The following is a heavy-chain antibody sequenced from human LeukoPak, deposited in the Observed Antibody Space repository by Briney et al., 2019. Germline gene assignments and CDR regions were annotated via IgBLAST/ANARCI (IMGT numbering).Heavy chain of an antibody. V-gene: IGHV3-48*03. J-gene: IGHJ6*02. CDR2: ISSSGSTI. Sequence: GGSLRLSCAASGFTFSSYGMNWVRQAPGKGLEWVSYISSSGSTIYYADSVKGRFTISRDNAKNSLYLQMNSLRAEDTAVYYCARALAYYYDSSGHIFGGGMDVWGQGTTVTVSS. CDR1: GFTFSSYG. D-gene: IGHD3-22*01. CDR3: ARALAYYYDSSGHIFGGGMDV.